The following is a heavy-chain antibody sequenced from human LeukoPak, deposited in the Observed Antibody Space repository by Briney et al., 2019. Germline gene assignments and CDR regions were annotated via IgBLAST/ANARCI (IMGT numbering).Heavy chain of an antibody. J-gene: IGHJ6*04. CDR1: GYSIRSGYY. Sequence: PSETLSLTCAVSGYSIRSGYYWGWFRQPPGKGLEWIGCIYHSGSTYFNPSLKSRVTISVDTSKNQFSLKLSSVTAADTAMYYCARQGGSNSPYYYYEMDVWGKGTTVTVSS. CDR2: IYHSGST. D-gene: IGHD6-13*01. V-gene: IGHV4-38-2*01. CDR3: ARQGGSNSPYYYYEMDV.